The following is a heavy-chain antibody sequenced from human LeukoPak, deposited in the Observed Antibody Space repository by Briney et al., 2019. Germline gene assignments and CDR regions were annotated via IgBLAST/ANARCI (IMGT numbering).Heavy chain of an antibody. CDR2: IIPIFGIA. CDR1: GGTFSSYA. CDR3: ARDRSGYYVYDGMDV. Sequence: SVKVSCKASGGTFSSYAISWVRQAPGQGLEWMGRIIPIFGIANYAQKFQGRVTITADKSTSTAYMELSSLRSEDTAVYYCARDRSGYYVYDGMDVWGQETTVTVSS. D-gene: IGHD3-3*01. J-gene: IGHJ6*02. V-gene: IGHV1-69*04.